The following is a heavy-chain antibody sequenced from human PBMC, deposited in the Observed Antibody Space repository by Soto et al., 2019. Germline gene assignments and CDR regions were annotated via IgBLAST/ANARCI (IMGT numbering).Heavy chain of an antibody. CDR1: GGTFSNYA. J-gene: IGHJ6*02. V-gene: IGHV1-69*01. Sequence: QVQLVQSGAEVKKPGSSVRVSCKASGGTFSNYAISWVRQAPGQGLERVGGIIPISGTPSYGQKFQGRVTITEDESTGTAYMELSSLGAEDTAVFYSARGDYGDYHSYYNGIEVWGQGATVTVS. CDR2: IIPISGTP. CDR3: ARGDYGDYHSYYNGIEV. D-gene: IGHD4-17*01.